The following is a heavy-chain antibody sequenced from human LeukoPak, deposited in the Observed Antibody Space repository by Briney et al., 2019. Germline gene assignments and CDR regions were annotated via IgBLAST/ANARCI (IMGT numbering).Heavy chain of an antibody. Sequence: PGGSLRLSCAASGFTFSSYEMNWVRQAPGKGLEWIGEINHSGSTNYNPSLKSRVTISVDTSKNQFSLKLSSVTAADTAVYYCARWYGSGSYRPSSTFDYWGQGTLVTVSS. CDR2: INHSGST. CDR3: ARWYGSGSYRPSSTFDY. V-gene: IGHV4-34*01. CDR1: GFTFSSYE. J-gene: IGHJ4*02. D-gene: IGHD3-10*01.